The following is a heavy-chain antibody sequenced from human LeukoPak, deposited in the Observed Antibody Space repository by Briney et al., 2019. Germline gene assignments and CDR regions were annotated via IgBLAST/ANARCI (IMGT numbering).Heavy chain of an antibody. CDR1: GFNVNSFE. Sequence: GGSLRLSCAASGFNVNSFEVSWVRQAPGLGLEFLSYISDSGGVIKYADSVKGRFIISRDSADNALYLHMTNVRADDTAVYFCAGGPQYTGSFPYWGQGTLVAVSS. D-gene: IGHD1-26*01. CDR2: ISDSGGVI. V-gene: IGHV3-48*03. CDR3: AGGPQYTGSFPY. J-gene: IGHJ4*02.